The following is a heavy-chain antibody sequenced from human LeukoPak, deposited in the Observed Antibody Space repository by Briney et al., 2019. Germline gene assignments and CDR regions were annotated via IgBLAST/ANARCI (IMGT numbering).Heavy chain of an antibody. V-gene: IGHV4-59*01. CDR1: GGSISNYY. Sequence: KTSETLSLTCTVSGGSISNYYWSWIRQPPGKGLEWIGYIYYSGSTNYNPSLKSRVTISVDTSKNQFSLKLTSVTAADTAVYYCARGGSWFDPWGQGTLVTVSS. CDR2: IYYSGST. J-gene: IGHJ5*02. D-gene: IGHD3-10*01. CDR3: ARGGSWFDP.